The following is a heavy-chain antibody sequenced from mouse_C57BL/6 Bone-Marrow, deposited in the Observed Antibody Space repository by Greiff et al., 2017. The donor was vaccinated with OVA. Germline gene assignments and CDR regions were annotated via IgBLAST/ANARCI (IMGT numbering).Heavy chain of an antibody. D-gene: IGHD2-1*01. Sequence: QVQLQQPGAELVRPGSSVKLSCKASGYTFTSYWMHWVKQRPIQGLEWIGNIDPSDSETHYNQKFKDKATLTVDKSSSTAYMQLSSLTSEDSAVYYCARAEGYYGNHGLAYWGQGTLVTVSA. CDR2: IDPSDSET. CDR1: GYTFTSYW. J-gene: IGHJ3*01. V-gene: IGHV1-52*01. CDR3: ARAEGYYGNHGLAY.